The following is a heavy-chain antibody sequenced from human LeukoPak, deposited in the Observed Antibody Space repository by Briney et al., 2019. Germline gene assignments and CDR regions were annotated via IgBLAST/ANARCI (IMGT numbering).Heavy chain of an antibody. V-gene: IGHV1-18*01. J-gene: IGHJ4*02. CDR3: ARDLNGRYQLLSNFDY. Sequence: ASVKVSCKASGYTFTSYGISWVRQAPGQGLEWMGWISAYNGNTNYAQKLQGRVTMTTDTSTSTAYMELRSLRSDDTAVYYCARDLNGRYQLLSNFDYWGQRTLVTVSS. CDR1: GYTFTSYG. D-gene: IGHD2-2*01. CDR2: ISAYNGNT.